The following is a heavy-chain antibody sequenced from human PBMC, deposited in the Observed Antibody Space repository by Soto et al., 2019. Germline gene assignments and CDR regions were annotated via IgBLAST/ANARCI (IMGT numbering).Heavy chain of an antibody. CDR2: IYYSGST. CDR3: ARTVCSSASCYGYYYYGLDV. CDR1: GDSISSTNNY. D-gene: IGHD2-2*01. V-gene: IGHV4-31*03. Sequence: QVQLQESGPGLVKPSQTLSLTCTVSGDSISSTNNYWSWIRQHPGKGLEWIGYIYYSGSTYYNPSLKSRPAISVDTSKNQFSLKLSCMTAADTAVYYCARTVCSSASCYGYYYYGLDVWGQGTTVTVSS. J-gene: IGHJ6*02.